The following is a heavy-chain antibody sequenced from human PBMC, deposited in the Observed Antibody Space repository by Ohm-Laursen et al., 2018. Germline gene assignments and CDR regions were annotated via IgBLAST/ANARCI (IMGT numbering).Heavy chain of an antibody. CDR1: GGSISSYY. CDR2: IYYSGST. CDR3: ARTHYDGTLFDY. D-gene: IGHD4-17*01. Sequence: SDTLSLTCIVSGGSISSYYWSWIRQPPGKGLEWIGYIYYSGSTNYNPSLKSRVTISVDTSKNQFSLKLSSVTAADTAVYYCARTHYDGTLFDYWGQGTLVTVSS. V-gene: IGHV4-59*07. J-gene: IGHJ4*02.